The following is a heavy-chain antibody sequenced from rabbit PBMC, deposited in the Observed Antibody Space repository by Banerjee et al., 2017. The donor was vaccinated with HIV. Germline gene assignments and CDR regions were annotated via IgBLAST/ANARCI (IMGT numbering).Heavy chain of an antibody. CDR3: ARHYSGGWGGGNL. CDR2: IDTGSGRT. CDR1: GFSFSDNYV. D-gene: IGHD4-1*01. V-gene: IGHV1S45*01. J-gene: IGHJ4*01. Sequence: QEQLEESGGDLVKPEGSLTLTCKASGFSFSDNYVMCWVRQAPGKGLELITCIDTGSGRTYYASWVNGRFTISKTSSTPVTLQMTSLTAADTATYFCARHYSGGWGGGNLWGQGTLVT.